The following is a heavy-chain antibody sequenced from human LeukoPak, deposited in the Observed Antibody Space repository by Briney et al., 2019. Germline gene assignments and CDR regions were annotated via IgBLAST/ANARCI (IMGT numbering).Heavy chain of an antibody. CDR3: ARDGSEYYYDSSGFDY. CDR2: ISYDGSNK. CDR1: GFTFSSYA. J-gene: IGHJ4*02. Sequence: PGGSLRLSCAASGFTFSSYAMHWVRQAPGKGLEWVAVISYDGSNKYYADSVKGRFTISRDNSKNTLYLQMNSLRAEDTAVYYCARDGSEYYYDSSGFDYWGQGTLVTVPS. D-gene: IGHD3-22*01. V-gene: IGHV3-30*04.